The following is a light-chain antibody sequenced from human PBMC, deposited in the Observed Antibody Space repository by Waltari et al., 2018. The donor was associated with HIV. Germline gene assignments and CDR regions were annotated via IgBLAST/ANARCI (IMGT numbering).Light chain of an antibody. CDR1: QSLLHSNGYNY. CDR2: LGF. CDR3: MQALQTPFT. Sequence: DIVMTQSPLSLPVTPGEPASISCRSSQSLLHSNGYNYLDWYLQKPGQSPQLLLYLGFNRASGVSDRFSGSGSGTDFTLKISRVEAEDVGVYYCMQALQTPFTFGPGTKVDIK. V-gene: IGKV2-28*01. J-gene: IGKJ3*01.